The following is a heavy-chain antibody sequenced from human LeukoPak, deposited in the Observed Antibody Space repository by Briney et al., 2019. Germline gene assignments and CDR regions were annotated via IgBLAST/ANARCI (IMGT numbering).Heavy chain of an antibody. Sequence: LPGGSLRLSCAASGFTFSNYGMSWVRQAPGKGLEWVSVIYSGGSTYYADSVKGRFTISRDNSKNTLYLQMNSLRAEDTAVYYCGGIVGTDAFDIWGQGTMVTVSS. V-gene: IGHV3-66*01. J-gene: IGHJ3*02. CDR1: GFTFSNYG. CDR3: GGIVGTDAFDI. CDR2: IYSGGST. D-gene: IGHD3-22*01.